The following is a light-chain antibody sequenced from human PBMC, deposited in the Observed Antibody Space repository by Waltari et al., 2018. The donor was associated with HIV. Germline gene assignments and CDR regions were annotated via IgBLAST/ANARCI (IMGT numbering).Light chain of an antibody. CDR3: SSYAGRDIRVV. J-gene: IGLJ2*01. V-gene: IGLV1-44*01. Sequence: QSVLTQPPSASGTPGQRVTISCSGSSSNIGSNTVNWYQQLPGTAPKLMLYEVNKRPSGVSHRFSGAKSGSVASLTVSGLQADDEADYYCSSYAGRDIRVVFGGGTKLTVL. CDR2: EVN. CDR1: SSNIGSNT.